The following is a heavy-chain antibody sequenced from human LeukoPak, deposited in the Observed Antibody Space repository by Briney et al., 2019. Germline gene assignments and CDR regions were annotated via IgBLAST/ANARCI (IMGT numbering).Heavy chain of an antibody. J-gene: IGHJ6*02. CDR1: GFTFTTYW. V-gene: IGHV3-74*01. Sequence: GGSLRLSCVASGFTFTTYWMHWVRQAPGKGLVWVSHINSDGSITSYADSVKGRFTISRDNAKNTLYLQMNSLRAEDTAVYYCARDAVDTANAVWGQGTTVTVSS. D-gene: IGHD5-18*01. CDR3: ARDAVDTANAV. CDR2: INSDGSIT.